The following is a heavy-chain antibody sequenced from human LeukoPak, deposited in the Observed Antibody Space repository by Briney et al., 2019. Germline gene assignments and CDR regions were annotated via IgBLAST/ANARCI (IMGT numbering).Heavy chain of an antibody. V-gene: IGHV1-46*01. CDR1: GYTFTSYY. CDR2: INPSGGST. CDR3: AREGEVPMGARAFDY. Sequence: GASVKVSCKASGYTFTSYYMHWVRQAPGQGLEGMGIINPSGGSTSYAQKFQGRVTMTRDTSTSTVYMELSSLRSEDTAVYYCAREGEVPMGARAFDYWGQGTLVTVSS. D-gene: IGHD3-16*01. J-gene: IGHJ4*02.